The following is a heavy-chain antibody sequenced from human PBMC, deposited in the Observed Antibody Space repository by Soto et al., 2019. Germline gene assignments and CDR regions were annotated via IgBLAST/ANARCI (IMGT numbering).Heavy chain of an antibody. CDR1: GFTFSDYA. V-gene: IGHV3-23*01. CDR3: AKGVLRRADTRFDY. Sequence: EVQLLESGGGLAQPGGSLRLSCGASGFTFSDYAMGWVRQAPGKGLEWVSTISSSDGTAYFSDSVEGRFTISRDTSKDTLYLQMNSLRAEDTALYYCAKGVLRRADTRFDYWGQGTLVAVSS. D-gene: IGHD2-8*02. CDR2: ISSSDGTA. J-gene: IGHJ4*02.